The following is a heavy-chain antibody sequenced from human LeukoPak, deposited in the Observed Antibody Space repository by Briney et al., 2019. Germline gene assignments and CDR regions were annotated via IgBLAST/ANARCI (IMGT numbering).Heavy chain of an antibody. V-gene: IGHV5-51*01. J-gene: IGHJ6*03. CDR1: GYIFTSYW. Sequence: AESLKISCKGSGYIFTSYWIGWVRQMPGKGLERRGIIYPGDSDTRYSPSFKGQVTISADKSISAAYLQWSSLKASDSAMYYCARGPFYDFWSGYLRPYYYMDVWGKGTTVTVSS. D-gene: IGHD3-3*01. CDR2: IYPGDSDT. CDR3: ARGPFYDFWSGYLRPYYYMDV.